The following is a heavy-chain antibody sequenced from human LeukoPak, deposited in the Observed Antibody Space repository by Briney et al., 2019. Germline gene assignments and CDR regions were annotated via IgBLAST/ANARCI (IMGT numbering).Heavy chain of an antibody. CDR1: GGTFSSYA. CDR3: ARAVPIFGVVISGSLEYMDV. Sequence: SVKVSCKASGGTFSSYAISWVRQAPGQGLEWMGGIIPIFGTANYAQKFQGRVTITADESTSTAYMELRSLRSDDTAVYYCARAVPIFGVVISGSLEYMDVWGKGTTVTVSS. J-gene: IGHJ6*03. V-gene: IGHV1-69*13. D-gene: IGHD3-3*01. CDR2: IIPIFGTA.